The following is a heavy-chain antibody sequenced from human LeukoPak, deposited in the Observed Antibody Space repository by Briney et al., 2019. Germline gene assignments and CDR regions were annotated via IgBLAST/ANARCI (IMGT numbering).Heavy chain of an antibody. CDR1: GGSISSYY. V-gene: IGHV4-59*12. D-gene: IGHD2/OR15-2a*01. CDR2: IYYSGST. CDR3: ARAFHGMDV. J-gene: IGHJ6*02. Sequence: PSETLSLTCTVSGGSISSYYWSWIRQPPGKGLEWIGYIYYSGSTNYNPSLKSRVTISVDTSKNQFSLKLSSVTAADTAVYYCARAFHGMDVWGQGTRVTVSS.